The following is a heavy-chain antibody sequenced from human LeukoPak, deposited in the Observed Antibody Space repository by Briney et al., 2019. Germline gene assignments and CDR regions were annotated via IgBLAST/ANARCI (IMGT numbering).Heavy chain of an antibody. CDR2: INHSGST. D-gene: IGHD6-19*01. Sequence: SETLSLTCAVSGGSFSGYYWSWIRQPPGKGLEWIGEINHSGSTNYNPSLKSRVTISVDTSKNQFSLKLSSVTAADTAVYYCARGRKAVAGTVDYWGQGTLVTVSS. J-gene: IGHJ4*02. CDR1: GGSFSGYY. V-gene: IGHV4-34*01. CDR3: ARGRKAVAGTVDY.